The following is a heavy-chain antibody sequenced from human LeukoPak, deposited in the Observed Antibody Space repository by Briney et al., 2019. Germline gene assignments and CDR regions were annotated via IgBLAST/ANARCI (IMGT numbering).Heavy chain of an antibody. Sequence: GALRLSFAASKFTFSTYWMTWVRLAPGKGLEWVAMIRGDGREEHFVDSVKGRFAISRDNAKNSLDLQMNSLRVEDTAVYYCARGGWEGLDYWGQGALVTVSS. CDR3: ARGGWEGLDY. CDR1: KFTFSTYW. CDR2: IRGDGREE. D-gene: IGHD1-26*01. V-gene: IGHV3-7*01. J-gene: IGHJ4*02.